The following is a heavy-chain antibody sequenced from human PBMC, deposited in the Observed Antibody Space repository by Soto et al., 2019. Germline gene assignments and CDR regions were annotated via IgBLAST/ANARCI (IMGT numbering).Heavy chain of an antibody. CDR2: ISYDGSNK. CDR3: AKVLSSGWDFDY. D-gene: IGHD6-19*01. J-gene: IGHJ4*02. V-gene: IGHV3-30*18. Sequence: QVQLVESGGGVVQPGRSLRLSCAASGFTFSSYGMHWVRQAPGKGLEWVAVISYDGSNKYYADSVKGRFTISRDNSKNTLYLQMNSLRAEDTAVYYCAKVLSSGWDFDYWGQGTLVTVSS. CDR1: GFTFSSYG.